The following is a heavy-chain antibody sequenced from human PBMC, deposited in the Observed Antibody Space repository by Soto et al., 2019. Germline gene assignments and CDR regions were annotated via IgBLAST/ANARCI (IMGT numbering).Heavy chain of an antibody. J-gene: IGHJ5*02. CDR3: AREYHP. V-gene: IGHV4-61*01. D-gene: IGHD2-2*02. CDR2: IYYSGST. Sequence: QVHLQESGPGLVKPSETLSLTCTVSGGSVSTGSYYWTWIRQPPGKGLEWIGHIYYSGSTNYNPSLKSRVTMSLDTSRNQFSLKLSSVTAADTAVYYCAREYHPWGQGTLVTVSS. CDR1: GGSVSTGSYY.